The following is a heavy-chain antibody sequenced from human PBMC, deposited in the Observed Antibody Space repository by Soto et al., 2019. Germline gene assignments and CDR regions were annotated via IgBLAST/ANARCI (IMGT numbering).Heavy chain of an antibody. J-gene: IGHJ6*02. V-gene: IGHV3-33*01. Sequence: GGSLRLSCAASGFTFSSYGMHWVRQAPGKGLEWVAVIWYDGSNKYYADSVKGRFTISRDNSKNTLYLQMNSLRAEDTAVYYCARRGRKYYDSSGYYYYGMDVWGQGTTVTVSS. D-gene: IGHD3-22*01. CDR1: GFTFSSYG. CDR2: IWYDGSNK. CDR3: ARRGRKYYDSSGYYYYGMDV.